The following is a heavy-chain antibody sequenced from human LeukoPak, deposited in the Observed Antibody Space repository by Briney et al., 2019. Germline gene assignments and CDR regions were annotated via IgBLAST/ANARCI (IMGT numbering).Heavy chain of an antibody. CDR1: GGSISSYY. J-gene: IGHJ2*01. Sequence: PSETLSLTCTVSGGSISSYYWSWIRQPPGKGLEWIGYIYYSGSTNYNPSLTSRVTISVDTSKNQFSLKLSSVTAADTAVYYCARESRIQLWLQNWYFDLWGRGTLVTVSS. D-gene: IGHD5-18*01. V-gene: IGHV4-59*01. CDR3: ARESRIQLWLQNWYFDL. CDR2: IYYSGST.